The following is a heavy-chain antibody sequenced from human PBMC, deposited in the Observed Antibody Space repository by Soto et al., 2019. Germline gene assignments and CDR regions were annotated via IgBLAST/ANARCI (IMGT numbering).Heavy chain of an antibody. CDR2: ISAYNGNT. CDR3: ARVDRQDIVVVVAATPFDY. J-gene: IGHJ4*02. Sequence: QVQLVQSGAEVKKPGASVKVSCKASGYTFTSYGISWVRQAPGQGLEWMGWISAYNGNTNYAQKLQGRVTMTTDTSXXTAXXXXXXXXXXXTAVYYCARVDRQDIVVVVAATPFDYWGQGTLVTVSS. V-gene: IGHV1-18*01. D-gene: IGHD2-15*01. CDR1: GYTFTSYG.